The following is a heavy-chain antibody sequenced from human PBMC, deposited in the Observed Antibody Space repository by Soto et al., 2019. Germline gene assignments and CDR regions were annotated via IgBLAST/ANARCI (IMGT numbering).Heavy chain of an antibody. D-gene: IGHD6-6*01. V-gene: IGHV5-51*01. CDR2: IYPGDSDT. Sequence: GESLKISCNGSGYSFTCYWIGWVRQMPGKGLEWMGIIYPGDSDTRYSPSFQGQVTISADKSIRTAYLQWSSLKASDTAMYYCARLVVAARNFDYWGQGTLVTVSS. J-gene: IGHJ4*02. CDR1: GYSFTCYW. CDR3: ARLVVAARNFDY.